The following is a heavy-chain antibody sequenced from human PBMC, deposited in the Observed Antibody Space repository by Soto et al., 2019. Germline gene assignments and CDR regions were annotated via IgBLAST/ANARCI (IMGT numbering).Heavy chain of an antibody. CDR3: ARINLDYGDPVQYDY. CDR2: IFSNDEK. D-gene: IGHD4-17*01. V-gene: IGHV2-26*01. CDR1: GFSLSNARMG. Sequence: QVTLKESGPVLVKPTETLTLTCTVSGFSLSNARMGVSCIRQPPGKALEWLAHIFSNDEKSYTTSLKSRLTISKDTSKSQVVLTMTNMDPVDTATYYCARINLDYGDPVQYDYWGQGTLVTVSS. J-gene: IGHJ4*02.